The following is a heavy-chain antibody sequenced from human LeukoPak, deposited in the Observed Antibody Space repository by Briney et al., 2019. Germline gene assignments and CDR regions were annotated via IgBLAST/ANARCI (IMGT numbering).Heavy chain of an antibody. CDR1: GYTFTSYY. J-gene: IGHJ5*02. CDR2: INPTGGST. CDR3: ARDNSVGDNAWWFDT. D-gene: IGHD1-26*01. V-gene: IGHV1-46*01. Sequence: GASVKASCKASGYTFTSYYMHWVRQAPGQGLEWMGLINPTGGSTGYAQKFQGRVTMTRDMSTSTDYMELSSLRSEDTAIYYCARDNSVGDNAWWFDTWGQGTLVTVSS.